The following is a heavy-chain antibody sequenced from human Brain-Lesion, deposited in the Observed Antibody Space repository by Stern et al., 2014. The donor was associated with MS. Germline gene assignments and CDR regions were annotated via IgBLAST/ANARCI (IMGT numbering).Heavy chain of an antibody. V-gene: IGHV3-30*01. CDR3: ARGPHPIPIFGSGSHYPFDF. CDR2: ISFDGSNK. CDR1: GFTFSGYA. Sequence: VQLLESGGGVVQPGGSLRLSCTASGFTFSGYAVHWVRQAPGEGLEWVGLISFDGSNKYYADSVKGRFTISRDNSKNTLYLQMTSLRTEDTAVYYCARGPHPIPIFGSGSHYPFDFWGQGTPITVSS. D-gene: IGHD3-10*01. J-gene: IGHJ4*02.